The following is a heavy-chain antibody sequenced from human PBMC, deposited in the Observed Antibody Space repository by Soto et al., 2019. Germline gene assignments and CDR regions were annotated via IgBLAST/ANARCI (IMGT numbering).Heavy chain of an antibody. Sequence: GESLKISCRGSGYSFASSWIGWVRQMPGKGLEWMGIIYPSDSDSRYSPSFQGQVTISVDKSISTAYLQWSSLKASDTAMYYCAIFGSGSPYFDYWGQGTLVTVSS. CDR2: IYPSDSDS. CDR1: GYSFASSW. V-gene: IGHV5-51*01. J-gene: IGHJ4*02. D-gene: IGHD3-10*01. CDR3: AIFGSGSPYFDY.